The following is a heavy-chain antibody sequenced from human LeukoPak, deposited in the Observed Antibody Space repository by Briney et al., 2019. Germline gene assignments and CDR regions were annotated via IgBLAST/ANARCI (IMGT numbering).Heavy chain of an antibody. J-gene: IGHJ3*02. Sequence: QASETLSLTCTVSGGSISSSSYYWGWIRQPPGKGLEWIGSIYYSGSTYDHPALKRRFTITVETAKNRFSLNLRSVTAADTAVYYCARVGGITMIVVLITDAFDIWGQGTMVTVSS. D-gene: IGHD3-22*01. CDR1: GGSISSSSYY. CDR2: IYYSGST. CDR3: ARVGGITMIVVLITDAFDI. V-gene: IGHV4-39*07.